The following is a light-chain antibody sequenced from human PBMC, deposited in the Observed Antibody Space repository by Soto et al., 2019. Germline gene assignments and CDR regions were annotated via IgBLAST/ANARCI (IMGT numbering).Light chain of an antibody. J-gene: IGKJ1*01. V-gene: IGKV3-20*01. CDR2: GAS. CDR1: QSVTSNY. CDR3: QQYGSSPGT. Sequence: EIVLTQSPGTLSSSPGERATLSCRASQSVTSNYLAWYRQKPGQAPRLLIFGASIRATGLPDRFSGGGSGTDFTLTISRLEPEDFAVYYCQQYGSSPGTFGQGTKVEIQ.